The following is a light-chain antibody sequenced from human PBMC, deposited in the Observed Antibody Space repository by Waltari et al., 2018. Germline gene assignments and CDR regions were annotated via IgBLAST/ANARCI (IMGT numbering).Light chain of an antibody. CDR1: SSDVGGYNF. V-gene: IGLV2-14*01. CDR3: SSHTTSSIWV. J-gene: IGLJ3*02. CDR2: EVS. Sequence: QSALTQPASVSGSLGQSITISCTGTSSDVGGYNFVSWYQHDPGKAPKLMIYEVSNRPSGVSNRFSGSKSGNTASLTISGRQAEDEADYYCSSHTTSSIWVFGGGTKVTVL.